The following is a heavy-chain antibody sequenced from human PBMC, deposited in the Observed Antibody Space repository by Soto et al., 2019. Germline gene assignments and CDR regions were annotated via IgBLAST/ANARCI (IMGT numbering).Heavy chain of an antibody. Sequence: ASVKVSCKASGYTFTGYGISWVRQAPGQGLEWMGWSSGYNGETIYAQKFQGRVTMTEDTSTDTAYMELSSLRSEDTAVYYCATALYSGYDSRGDFDYWGQGTLVTVSS. J-gene: IGHJ4*02. V-gene: IGHV1-18*01. CDR2: SSGYNGET. D-gene: IGHD5-12*01. CDR3: ATALYSGYDSRGDFDY. CDR1: GYTFTGYG.